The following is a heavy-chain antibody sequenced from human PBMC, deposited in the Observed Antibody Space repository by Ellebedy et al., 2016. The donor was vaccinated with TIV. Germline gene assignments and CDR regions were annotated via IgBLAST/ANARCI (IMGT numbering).Heavy chain of an antibody. V-gene: IGHV3-33*08. J-gene: IGHJ4*02. Sequence: PGGSLRLSCAASGFTFSNAWMNWVRQAPGKGLEWVAVIWYDGSNKYYADSVKGRFTISRDNSKNTLYLQMNSLRAEDTAVYYCAREWRGWYSRIDYWGQGTLVTVSS. CDR2: IWYDGSNK. CDR1: GFTFSNAW. CDR3: AREWRGWYSRIDY. D-gene: IGHD6-19*01.